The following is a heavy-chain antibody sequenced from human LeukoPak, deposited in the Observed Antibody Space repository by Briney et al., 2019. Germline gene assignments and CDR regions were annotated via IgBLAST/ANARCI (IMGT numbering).Heavy chain of an antibody. Sequence: SVKVSCKASGGTFSSYAISWVRQAPGQGLEWMGRIIPILGIANYAQKLQGRVTMTTDTSTSTAYMELRSLRSDDTAVYYCARAGTMGSNYVDYWGQGTLVTVSS. J-gene: IGHJ4*02. CDR3: ARAGTMGSNYVDY. D-gene: IGHD3-10*01. CDR1: GGTFSSYA. V-gene: IGHV1-69*04. CDR2: IIPILGIA.